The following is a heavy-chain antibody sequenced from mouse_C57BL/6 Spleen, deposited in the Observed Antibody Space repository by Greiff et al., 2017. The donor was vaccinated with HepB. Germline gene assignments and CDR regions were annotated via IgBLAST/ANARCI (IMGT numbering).Heavy chain of an antibody. V-gene: IGHV1-74*01. J-gene: IGHJ3*01. CDR2: IHPSDSDT. CDR3: AMGQPFAY. Sequence: KQSCKASGYTFTSYWMHWVKQRPGQGLEWIGRIHPSDSDTNYNQKFKGKATLTVDKSSSTAYMQLSSLTSWDSAVFYCAMGQPFAYWGQGTLVTVSA. D-gene: IGHD6-1*01. CDR1: GYTFTSYW.